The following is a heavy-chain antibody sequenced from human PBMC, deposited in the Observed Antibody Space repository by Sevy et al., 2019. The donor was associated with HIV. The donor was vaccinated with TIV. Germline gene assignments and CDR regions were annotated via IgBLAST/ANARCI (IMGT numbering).Heavy chain of an antibody. CDR1: GGSISSYY. J-gene: IGHJ5*02. V-gene: IGHV4-59*01. D-gene: IGHD6-13*01. CDR3: ARGKIGYSSSWFSSPDNWFDP. Sequence: SETLSLTCTVSGGSISSYYWSWIRQPPGKGLEWIGYIYYSGSTNYNPSLKSRVTISVDTSKNQFSLKLSSVTAADTAVYYCARGKIGYSSSWFSSPDNWFDPWGQGTLDTVSS. CDR2: IYYSGST.